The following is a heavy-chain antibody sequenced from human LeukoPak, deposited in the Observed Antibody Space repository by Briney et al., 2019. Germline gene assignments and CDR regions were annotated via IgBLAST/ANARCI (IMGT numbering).Heavy chain of an antibody. D-gene: IGHD3-22*01. V-gene: IGHV3-7*01. CDR1: GFTFSSYW. CDR2: IKQDGSEK. J-gene: IGHJ4*02. Sequence: GGSLRLPCAASGFTFSSYWMSWVRQAPGKGLEWVANIKQDGSEKYYVDSVKGRFTISRDNAKNSLYLQMNSLRAEDTAVYYCARDRPENYYDSPEPLDYWGQGTLVTVSS. CDR3: ARDRPENYYDSPEPLDY.